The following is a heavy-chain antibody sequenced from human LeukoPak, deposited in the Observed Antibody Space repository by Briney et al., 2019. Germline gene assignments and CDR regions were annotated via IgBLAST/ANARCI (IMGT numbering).Heavy chain of an antibody. V-gene: IGHV4-30-4*08. CDR3: VRKGDGYNSGYFDL. D-gene: IGHD5-24*01. CDR2: IYHSGST. J-gene: IGHJ2*01. Sequence: SETLSLTCTVSGGSISSGDYYWSWIRQPPGKGLEWIGYIYHSGSTFYNPSFKSRVAISIDTSKNQFFLKLNSVTAADTAVYYCVRKGDGYNSGYFDLWGRGTLVTVSS. CDR1: GGSISSGDYY.